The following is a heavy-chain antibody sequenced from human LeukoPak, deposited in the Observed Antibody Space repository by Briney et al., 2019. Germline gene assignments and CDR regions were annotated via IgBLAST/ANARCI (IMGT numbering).Heavy chain of an antibody. CDR2: IYYSGST. CDR3: ARLGDFWGGYYRWDWFDP. D-gene: IGHD3-3*01. CDR1: GGSISSGDYY. V-gene: IGHV4-30-4*01. J-gene: IGHJ5*02. Sequence: SQTLSLTCTVSGGSISSGDYYWSWIRQPPGKGLEWIGYIYYSGSTYYNPSLKSRVTISVDTSKNQFSLKLSSVTAADTAVYYCARLGDFWGGYYRWDWFDPWGQGTLVTVSS.